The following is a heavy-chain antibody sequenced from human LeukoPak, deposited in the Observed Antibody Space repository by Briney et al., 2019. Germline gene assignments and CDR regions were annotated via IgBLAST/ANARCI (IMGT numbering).Heavy chain of an antibody. V-gene: IGHV4-39*07. Sequence: PSETLSLTCTVSGGSISSSSYYWGWIRQPPGKGREGIGSIYYSGSTYYNPSLKSRVTISVDTSKNQFSLKLSSVTAADTAVYYCASSYSSDAFDIWGQGTMVTVSS. CDR3: ASSYSSDAFDI. J-gene: IGHJ3*02. CDR1: GGSISSSSYY. D-gene: IGHD5-18*01. CDR2: IYYSGST.